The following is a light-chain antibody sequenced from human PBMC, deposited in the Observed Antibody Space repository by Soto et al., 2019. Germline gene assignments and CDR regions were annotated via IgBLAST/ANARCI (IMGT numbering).Light chain of an antibody. V-gene: IGKV1-12*01. J-gene: IGKJ4*01. Sequence: DSQVNKSPSSVSATVGDRVTRTSRASQDISSWLAWYQQKPGKAPKLLIYAASSLQHGVPSRFSGSGSGTDFTLTISSLQPEDFASYYCQQASSFPLAFGGGTKVDIK. CDR2: AAS. CDR1: QDISSW. CDR3: QQASSFPLA.